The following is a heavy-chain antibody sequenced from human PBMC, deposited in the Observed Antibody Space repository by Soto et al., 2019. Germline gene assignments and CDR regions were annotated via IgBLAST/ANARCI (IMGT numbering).Heavy chain of an antibody. V-gene: IGHV2-26*01. CDR1: GFSLSNARMG. CDR3: ARMSEQLVEDYYYYYGMDV. J-gene: IGHJ6*02. CDR2: IFSNDEK. D-gene: IGHD6-6*01. Sequence: QVTLKESGPVLVKPTETLTLTCTVSGFSLSNARMGVSWIRQPPGKALEWLAHIFSNDEKSYSTSLKSRLTISKDTSKSQVVLTMTNMDPVDTATYYCARMSEQLVEDYYYYYGMDVWGQGTTVTVSS.